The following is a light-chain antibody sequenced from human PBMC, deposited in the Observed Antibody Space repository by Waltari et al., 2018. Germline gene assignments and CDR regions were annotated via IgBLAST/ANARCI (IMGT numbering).Light chain of an antibody. J-gene: IGKJ3*01. CDR2: WAS. V-gene: IGKV4-1*01. CDR3: QQRSNVLFA. Sequence: DIVMTQSPDSLAVSLGERATINCKSSQSVLYSSNNKNYLAWYQQKPGQPPKLLIYWASTRESGVPDRFSGSGSGTDFTLTISSLEPEDFAVYYCQQRSNVLFAFGPGTKVDFK. CDR1: QSVLYSSNNKNY.